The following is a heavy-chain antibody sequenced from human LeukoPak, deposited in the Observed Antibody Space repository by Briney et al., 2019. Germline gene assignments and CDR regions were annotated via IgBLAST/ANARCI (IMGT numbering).Heavy chain of an antibody. Sequence: TGGSLRLSCAASGFTFSSYSMSWVRQAPGKGLEWVSSISSSSSYIYYADSVKGRFTISRDNAKNSLYLQMNSLRAEDTAVYYCARNSMQLVLNYSDYWGQGTLVTVSS. D-gene: IGHD6-13*01. V-gene: IGHV3-21*01. J-gene: IGHJ4*02. CDR1: GFTFSSYS. CDR2: ISSSSSYI. CDR3: ARNSMQLVLNYSDY.